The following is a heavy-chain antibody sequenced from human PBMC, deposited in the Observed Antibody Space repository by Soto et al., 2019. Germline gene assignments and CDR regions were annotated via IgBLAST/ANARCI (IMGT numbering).Heavy chain of an antibody. J-gene: IGHJ3*02. V-gene: IGHV4-39*01. D-gene: IGHD5-12*01. CDR3: ARHLPKGGYARNAFDI. Sequence: QLQLQESGPGLVKPSETLSLTCTVSGGSISSSCYYWGWIRQPPGKGLECIGSIYYSGSTYYNPSLKPRVTLSVETSKNQFSLKLSSVTAADTAVYYCARHLPKGGYARNAFDIWGQGTMVTVSS. CDR1: GGSISSSCYY. CDR2: IYYSGST.